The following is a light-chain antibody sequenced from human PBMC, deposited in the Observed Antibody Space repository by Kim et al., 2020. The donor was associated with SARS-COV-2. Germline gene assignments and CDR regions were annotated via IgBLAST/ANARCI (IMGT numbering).Light chain of an antibody. CDR1: QSISSY. V-gene: IGKV1-39*01. Sequence: DIQMTQSPSIVSASVGDRITITCRASQSISSYLNWYQQKPGKAPKLLIYAASSLQSGVPSKFSGSGSGTDFTLTISSLQPVDFATYYYEQSYTIPLTLGEGRRLEIK. CDR2: AAS. J-gene: IGKJ5*01. CDR3: EQSYTIPLT.